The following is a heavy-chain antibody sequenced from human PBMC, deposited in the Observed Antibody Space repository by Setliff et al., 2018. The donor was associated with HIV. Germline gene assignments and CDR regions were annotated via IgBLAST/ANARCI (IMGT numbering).Heavy chain of an antibody. D-gene: IGHD2-21*02. J-gene: IGHJ4*02. CDR3: ARSSRGSLRDLDY. V-gene: IGHV4-61*09. Sequence: SETLSLTCSVSGDSIRSARHSWTWIRQPVGKPPEWIGHVFSAGHSNYNPSLRGRVAMSLDQYKNQFSLRLNSVTVADTAVYFCARSSRGSLRDLDYWGPGTLVTVSS. CDR2: VFSAGHS. CDR1: GDSIRSARHS.